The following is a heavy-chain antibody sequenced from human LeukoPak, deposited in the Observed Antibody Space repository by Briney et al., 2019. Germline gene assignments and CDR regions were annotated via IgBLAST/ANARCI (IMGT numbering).Heavy chain of an antibody. CDR3: ARDQYYDFWSGHRTFDY. D-gene: IGHD3-3*01. CDR2: IRYDGSNK. CDR1: GFTFSSYG. V-gene: IGHV3-30*02. J-gene: IGHJ4*02. Sequence: GGSLRLSCAASGFTFSSYGMHWVRQAPGKGLEWVAFIRYDGSNKYYADSVKGRFTISRDNAKNSLYLQMNSLRAEDTAVYYCARDQYYDFWSGHRTFDYWGQGTLVTVSS.